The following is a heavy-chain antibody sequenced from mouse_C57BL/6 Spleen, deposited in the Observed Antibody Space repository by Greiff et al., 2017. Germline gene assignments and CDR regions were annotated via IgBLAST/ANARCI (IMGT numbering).Heavy chain of an antibody. CDR3: ARGKTWGHAMDY. CDR2: INPGSGGT. CDR1: GYAFTNYL. Sequence: VKLQESGAELVRPGTSVKVSCKASGYAFTNYLIEWVKQRPGQGLEWIGVINPGSGGTNYNEKFKGKATLTADKSSSTAYMQLSSLTSEDSAVYFCARGKTWGHAMDYWGQGTSVTVSS. J-gene: IGHJ4*01. V-gene: IGHV1-54*01.